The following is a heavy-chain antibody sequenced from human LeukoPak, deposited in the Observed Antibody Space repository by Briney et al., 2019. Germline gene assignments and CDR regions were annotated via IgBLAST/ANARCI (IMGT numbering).Heavy chain of an antibody. CDR3: ARAPIFGVVITL. D-gene: IGHD3-3*01. Sequence: PGGSLRLSCAASGFTFSSYAMHWVRQAPGKGLEWVAVISYDGNNKYYADSVKGRFTISRDYSKNTLYLQMNSLRAEDTAVYYCARAPIFGVVITLWGQGTLVTVSS. CDR1: GFTFSSYA. V-gene: IGHV3-30-3*01. J-gene: IGHJ4*02. CDR2: ISYDGNNK.